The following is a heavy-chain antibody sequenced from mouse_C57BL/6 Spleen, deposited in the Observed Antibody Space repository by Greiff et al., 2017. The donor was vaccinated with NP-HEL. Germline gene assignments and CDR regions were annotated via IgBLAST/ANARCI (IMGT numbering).Heavy chain of an antibody. CDR2: IDPETGGT. CDR1: GYTFTDYE. J-gene: IGHJ1*03. CDR3: TRGDDYDVYWYFDV. Sequence: QVQLQQSGAELVRPGASVTLSCKASGYTFTDYEMHWVKQTPVHGLEWIGAIDPETGGTAYNQKFKGKAILTADKSSSSAYMELRSLTSEDSAGYYCTRGDDYDVYWYFDVWGTGTTVTVSS. D-gene: IGHD2-4*01. V-gene: IGHV1-15*01.